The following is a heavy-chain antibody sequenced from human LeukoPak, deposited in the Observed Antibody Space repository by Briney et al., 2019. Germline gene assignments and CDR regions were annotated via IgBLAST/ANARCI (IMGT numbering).Heavy chain of an antibody. CDR3: ARHVHGGNNILDY. CDR2: IYYSGST. V-gene: IGHV4-59*08. CDR1: GGSISSYY. Sequence: PSETLSLTCTVSGGSISSYYWSWIRQPPGKGLEWIGYIYYSGSTNYNPPLKSRVTISVDTSKNQFSLKLSSVTAADTAVYYCARHVHGGNNILDYWGQGTLVTVSS. J-gene: IGHJ4*02. D-gene: IGHD4-23*01.